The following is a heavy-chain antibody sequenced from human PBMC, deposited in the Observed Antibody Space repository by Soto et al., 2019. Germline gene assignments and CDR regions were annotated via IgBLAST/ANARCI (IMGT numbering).Heavy chain of an antibody. CDR3: ARIPIVSGWTDYWYFDL. V-gene: IGHV1-18*04. D-gene: IGHD6-19*01. J-gene: IGHJ2*01. CDR2: ISAYNGNT. CDR1: GYTFTSYG. Sequence: QVQLVQSGAEVKKPGASVKVSCKASGYTFTSYGISWVRQAPGQGLEWMGWISAYNGNTNYAQKLQGRVTMTTDTSTSTAYMELSSLRSEDTAVYYCARIPIVSGWTDYWYFDLWGRGTLVTVSS.